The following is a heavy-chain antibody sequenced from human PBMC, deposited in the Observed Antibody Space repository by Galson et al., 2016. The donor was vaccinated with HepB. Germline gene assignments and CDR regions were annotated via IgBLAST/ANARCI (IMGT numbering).Heavy chain of an antibody. V-gene: IGHV5-51*01. J-gene: IGHJ4*02. CDR2: VWPGDSDT. D-gene: IGHD6-25*01. CDR1: GYKFADYW. CDR3: ARQGDYSGRWSPFDY. Sequence: QSGAEVTKPGESLKISCKGSGYKFADYWIGWVRQMPGRGLEWMGIVWPGDSDTRYSPSFQGQVTMSADKSTATAYLQWSSVKASDTAMYYCARQGDYSGRWSPFDYWGQGTLVTVSS.